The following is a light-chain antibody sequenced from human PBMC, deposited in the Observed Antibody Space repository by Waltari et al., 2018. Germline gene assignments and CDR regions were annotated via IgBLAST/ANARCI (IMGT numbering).Light chain of an antibody. Sequence: QSALTQPPSASGSPGQSVTISCTGTSSDGGGSNYVSWYQQHPGKAPNLTLYELSQRPSGSPDRFSGSKSGNTASLTVSGLQAEDEADYYCTSYASSNSVVFGGGTKLTVL. V-gene: IGLV2-8*01. CDR3: TSYASSNSVV. J-gene: IGLJ2*01. CDR2: ELS. CDR1: SSDGGGSNY.